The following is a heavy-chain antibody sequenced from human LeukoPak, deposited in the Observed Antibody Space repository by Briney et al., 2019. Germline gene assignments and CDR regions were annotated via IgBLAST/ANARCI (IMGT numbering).Heavy chain of an antibody. Sequence: GSLRLSCAASGFSFSSYGMYWVRQAPGKGLEWVAFIRYDGSNKYYADSVKGRFTISRDNAKNSLYLQMNSLRVEDTAVYYCARASNQKQLVDYLDYWGQGILVTVSS. CDR2: IRYDGSNK. J-gene: IGHJ4*02. CDR3: ARASNQKQLVDYLDY. V-gene: IGHV3-30*02. D-gene: IGHD6-6*01. CDR1: GFSFSSYG.